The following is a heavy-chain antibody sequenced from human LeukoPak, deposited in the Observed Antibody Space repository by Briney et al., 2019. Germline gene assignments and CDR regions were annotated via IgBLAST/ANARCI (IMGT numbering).Heavy chain of an antibody. CDR2: IYYSGSA. D-gene: IGHD2-2*02. J-gene: IGHJ6*03. Sequence: SETLSLTCTVSGGSISSYYWSWIRQPPGKGLEWIGYIYYSGSANYNPSLKSRVTISVDTSKNQFSLKLSSVTAADTAVYYCARGLLGYCSSTSCYTGQTGYYYYMDVWGKGTTVTVSS. CDR1: GGSISSYY. V-gene: IGHV4-59*01. CDR3: ARGLLGYCSSTSCYTGQTGYYYYMDV.